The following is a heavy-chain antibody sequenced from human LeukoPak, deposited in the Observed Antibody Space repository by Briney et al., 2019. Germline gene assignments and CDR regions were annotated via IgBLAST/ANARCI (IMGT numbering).Heavy chain of an antibody. J-gene: IGHJ3*02. CDR3: AKDLSRDTSGTSRRGSFDI. CDR1: GFTFDDYA. CDR2: ISGDGGST. Sequence: GGSLRLSCAASGFTFDDYAMHWFRQAPGKGLEWVSLISGDGGSTYYADSVKGRFTISRDNSKSSQYLQMNSLRTEDSALYYCAKDLSRDTSGTSRRGSFDIRGQGTMLIVSS. V-gene: IGHV3-43*02. D-gene: IGHD2-2*01.